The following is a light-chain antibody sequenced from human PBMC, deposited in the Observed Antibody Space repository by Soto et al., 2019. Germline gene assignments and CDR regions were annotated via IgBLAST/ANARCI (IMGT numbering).Light chain of an antibody. V-gene: IGKV1-39*01. CDR3: QQSYSTPVT. Sequence: EIQMTQSPSSLYASVGDRVTITCRSSQSLTNYLNWYQQKPGKAPKVLIYAASSLQSGVPSRFSGSGSGTDFTLTISSLQPEDFATYYCQQSYSTPVTFGGGTKVDIK. J-gene: IGKJ4*01. CDR1: QSLTNY. CDR2: AAS.